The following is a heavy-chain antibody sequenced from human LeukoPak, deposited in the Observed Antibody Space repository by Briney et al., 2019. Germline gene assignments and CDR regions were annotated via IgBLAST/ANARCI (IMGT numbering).Heavy chain of an antibody. CDR3: ARGPTYYDILTGYTI. CDR1: GFTFSNYT. Sequence: GGSLRLSCAASGFTFSNYTIHWVRQAPGKGLEWVAVISYDGSNKYYADSVKGRFTISRDNSKNTLYLQMNSLRTEDTAVYYCARGPTYYDILTGYTIWGQGTLVTVSS. V-gene: IGHV3-30-3*01. D-gene: IGHD3-9*01. J-gene: IGHJ4*02. CDR2: ISYDGSNK.